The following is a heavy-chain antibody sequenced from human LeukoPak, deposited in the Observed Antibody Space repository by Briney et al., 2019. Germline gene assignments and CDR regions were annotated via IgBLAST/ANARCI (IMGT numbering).Heavy chain of an antibody. CDR3: ARDALGLRISLYYYYYMDV. Sequence: SETLSLTCTVSGGSISSYYWSWIRQPAGKGLEWIGRIYTSGSTNYNPSLKSRVTMSVDTSKNQFSLKLSSVTAADTAVYYCARDALGLRISLYYYYYMDVWGKGTTVTVSS. J-gene: IGHJ6*03. D-gene: IGHD3-3*01. V-gene: IGHV4-4*07. CDR2: IYTSGST. CDR1: GGSISSYY.